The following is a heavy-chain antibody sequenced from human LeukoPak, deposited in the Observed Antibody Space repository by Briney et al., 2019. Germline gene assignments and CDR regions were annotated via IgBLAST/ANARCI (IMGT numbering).Heavy chain of an antibody. CDR3: ARSPPSSGSYPD. CDR2: INHSGST. J-gene: IGHJ4*02. CDR1: GGSFSGYY. D-gene: IGHD3-10*01. V-gene: IGHV4-34*01. Sequence: SETLSLTCAVYGGSFSGYYWSWIRQPPGKGLEWIGEINHSGSTNYNPSLKSRVTISVDTSKNQFSLKLSPVTAADTAVYYCARSPPSSGSYPDWGQGTLVTVSS.